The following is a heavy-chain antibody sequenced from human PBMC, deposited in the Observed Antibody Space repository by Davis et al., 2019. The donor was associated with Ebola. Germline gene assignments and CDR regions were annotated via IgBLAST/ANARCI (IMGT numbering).Heavy chain of an antibody. V-gene: IGHV3-11*01. CDR1: GFPFRDYY. CDR3: ARDLRWIAAAGNYFDY. J-gene: IGHJ4*02. Sequence: GESPKTPRAAPGFPFRDYYMSWIRQAPGKGLEWVSYISSSGSTIYYADSVKGRFTISRDNAKNSLYLQMNSLRAEDTAVYYCARDLRWIAAAGNYFDYWGQGTLVTVSS. D-gene: IGHD6-13*01. CDR2: ISSSGSTI.